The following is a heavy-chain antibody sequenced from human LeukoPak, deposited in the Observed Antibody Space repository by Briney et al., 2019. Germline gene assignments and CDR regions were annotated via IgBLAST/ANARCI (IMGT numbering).Heavy chain of an antibody. CDR2: ISGSGGST. V-gene: IGHV3-23*01. D-gene: IGHD3-10*01. CDR3: ARDPAYYYGSGSYYNSRFDY. J-gene: IGHJ4*02. Sequence: GGSLRLSGAASGFTFSSYAMSWVPQAPGKGLEWVSAISGSGGSTYYADSVKGRFTISRDNSKNTLYLQMNSLRAEDTAVYYCARDPAYYYGSGSYYNSRFDYWGQGTLVTVSS. CDR1: GFTFSSYA.